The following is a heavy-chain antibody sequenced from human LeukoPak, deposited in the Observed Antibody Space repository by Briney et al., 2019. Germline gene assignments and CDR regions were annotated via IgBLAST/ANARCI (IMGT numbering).Heavy chain of an antibody. Sequence: HPGGSLRLSCAASGFTFSNYAMSWVRQAPGKGLEWVSVISGSGATTDHADSVMGRFTISRDNSKNTLYLQLDSLRADDTAVYFCAKGLWGAYYYGMDVWGQGTTVTVSS. V-gene: IGHV3-23*01. J-gene: IGHJ6*02. CDR2: ISGSGATT. CDR3: AKGLWGAYYYGMDV. D-gene: IGHD3-16*01. CDR1: GFTFSNYA.